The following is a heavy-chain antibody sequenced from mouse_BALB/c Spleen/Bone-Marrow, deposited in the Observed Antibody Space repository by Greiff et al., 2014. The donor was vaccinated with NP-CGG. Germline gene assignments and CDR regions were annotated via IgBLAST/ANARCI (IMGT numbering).Heavy chain of an antibody. Sequence: EVQLVESGGGLVKPGGSLKLSCAASGFTFSDYYMYWVRQTPEKRLEWVGTISDGGGYTYYPDSVRGRFTISRDNAKNNLYLQMSSLKSEDTAMYYCARSGERYGAMDYWGQGTSVTVFS. D-gene: IGHD2-10*02. CDR2: ISDGGGYT. V-gene: IGHV5-4*02. CDR1: GFTFSDYY. J-gene: IGHJ4*01. CDR3: ARSGERYGAMDY.